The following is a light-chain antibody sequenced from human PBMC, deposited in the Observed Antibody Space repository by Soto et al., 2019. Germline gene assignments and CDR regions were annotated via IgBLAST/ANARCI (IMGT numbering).Light chain of an antibody. V-gene: IGLV1-44*01. J-gene: IGLJ3*02. CDR1: TSNIASRS. CDR3: ATWDDTLNGWV. CDR2: STD. Sequence: QSVLTQLPSASATPGQRVTISCSGRTSNIASRSVYWYQQLPGTAPKLLIYSTDLRPSGVPDRFSGFRSGTSASLAISGLQSEDEADYYCATWDDTLNGWVFGGGTKLTVL.